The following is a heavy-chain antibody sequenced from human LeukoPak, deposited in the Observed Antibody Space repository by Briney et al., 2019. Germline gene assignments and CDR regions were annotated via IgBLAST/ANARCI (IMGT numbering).Heavy chain of an antibody. D-gene: IGHD2-15*01. CDR2: INSDGSSR. Sequence: GGSLRLSCAASGFTFSTYWMHWVRQAPGKGLVWVSRINSDGSSRHYADSVKGRFTISRDTSRSTLYLQMNSLRAEDAAVYYCAKAPVTSCRGAFCYPFDYWGQGTLVTVSS. V-gene: IGHV3-74*01. CDR3: AKAPVTSCRGAFCYPFDY. CDR1: GFTFSTYW. J-gene: IGHJ4*02.